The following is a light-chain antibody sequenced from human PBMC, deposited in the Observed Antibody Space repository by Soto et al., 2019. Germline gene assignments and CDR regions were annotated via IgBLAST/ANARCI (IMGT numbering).Light chain of an antibody. CDR2: LGS. Sequence: DLVMTQSPLSLPVTPGEPASISCRSSQSLLHSNGYNYLDWYLQKPGQLPHILIYLGSNRASGVPDRFTGSGSGTVFTMIISRVEALDVGVYYCQQALQTVTFAQGTKLEIK. CDR3: QQALQTVT. CDR1: QSLLHSNGYNY. V-gene: IGKV2-28*01. J-gene: IGKJ2*01.